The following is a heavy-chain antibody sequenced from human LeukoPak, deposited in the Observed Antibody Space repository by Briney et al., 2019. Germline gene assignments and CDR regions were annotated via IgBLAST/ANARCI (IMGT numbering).Heavy chain of an antibody. D-gene: IGHD1-1*01. V-gene: IGHV3-23*01. J-gene: IGHJ2*01. CDR3: VCRDNYNWYFDL. CDR2: IFQGGGEI. CDR1: GFTFNTFA. Sequence: GGSLRLSCAASGFTFNTFAMIWVRQPPGKGLEWVSSIFQGGGEIHYADSVRGRFTISRDNSKNTLFLQMNSLRAEDTAVYYCVCRDNYNWYFDLWGRGTLVTVSS.